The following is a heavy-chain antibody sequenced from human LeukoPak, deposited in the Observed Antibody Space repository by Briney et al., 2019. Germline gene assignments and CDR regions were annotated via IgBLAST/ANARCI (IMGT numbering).Heavy chain of an antibody. V-gene: IGHV4-59*08. D-gene: IGHD3-10*01. J-gene: IGHJ4*02. Sequence: SETLSLTCTVSGGSISSYYWSWIRQPPGKGLEWIGYIFYSGITNYNPSLSLKSRVTISVDTSKNQFSLKLSSVTAADTAVYYCARRSGLLWFGEDYWGQGTLVTVSS. CDR2: IFYSGIT. CDR3: ARRSGLLWFGEDY. CDR1: GGSISSYY.